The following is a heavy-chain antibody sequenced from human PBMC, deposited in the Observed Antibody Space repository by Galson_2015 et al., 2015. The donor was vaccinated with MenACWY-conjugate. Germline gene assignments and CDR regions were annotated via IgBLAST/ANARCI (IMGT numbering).Heavy chain of an antibody. V-gene: IGHV3-30*03. CDR2: ISYDGSNK. Sequence: SLRLSCAASGFTFSSYGMHWVRQAPGKGLEWVAVISYDGSNKYYADSVKGRFTISRDNSKNTLYLQMNSLRAEDTAVYYCARDLLAAAGWSDPWGQGTLVTVSS. J-gene: IGHJ5*02. CDR3: ARDLLAAAGWSDP. D-gene: IGHD6-13*01. CDR1: GFTFSSYG.